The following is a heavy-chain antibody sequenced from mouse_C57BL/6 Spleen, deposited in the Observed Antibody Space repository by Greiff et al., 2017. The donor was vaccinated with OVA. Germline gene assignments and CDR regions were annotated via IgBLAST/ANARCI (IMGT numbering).Heavy chain of an antibody. CDR2: IWRGGST. CDR1: GFSLTSYG. D-gene: IGHD1-1*01. J-gene: IGHJ3*01. V-gene: IGHV2-5*01. Sequence: VQGVESGPGLVQPSQSLSITCTVSGFSLTSYGVHWVRQSPGKGLEWLGVIWRGGSTDYNAAFMSRLSITKDNSKSQVFFKMNSLQADDTAIYYCAITYYGSSPFAYWGQGTLVTVSA. CDR3: AITYYGSSPFAY.